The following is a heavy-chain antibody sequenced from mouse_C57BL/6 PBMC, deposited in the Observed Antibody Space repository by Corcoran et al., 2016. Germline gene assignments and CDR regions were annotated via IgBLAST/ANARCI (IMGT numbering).Heavy chain of an antibody. CDR1: GYTFTDYY. D-gene: IGHD1-1*01. CDR3: ARSGVLLRSRVDY. Sequence: QVQLKQSGAELVRPGASVKLSCKASGYTFTDYYINWVKQRPGQGLEWIARIYPGSGNTYYNEKFKGKATLTAEKSSSTAYMQLSSLTSEDSAVYFCARSGVLLRSRVDYWGQGTTLTVSS. J-gene: IGHJ2*01. V-gene: IGHV1-76*01. CDR2: IYPGSGNT.